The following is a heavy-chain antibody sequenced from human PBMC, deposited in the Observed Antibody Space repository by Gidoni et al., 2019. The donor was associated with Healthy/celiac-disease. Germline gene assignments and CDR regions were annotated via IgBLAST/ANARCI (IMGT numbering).Heavy chain of an antibody. V-gene: IGHV4-31*03. Sequence: QVQLQESGPGLVKPSQTLSLTCTVSGGSISSGGSYWSWIRQHPGKGLEWIGYIYYSGSTYYNPSLKSRVTISVDTSKNQFSLKLSSVTAADTAVYYCARVPFDWLNYYYYYMDVWGKGTTVTVSS. CDR2: IYYSGST. D-gene: IGHD3-9*01. J-gene: IGHJ6*03. CDR3: ARVPFDWLNYYYYYMDV. CDR1: GGSISSGGSY.